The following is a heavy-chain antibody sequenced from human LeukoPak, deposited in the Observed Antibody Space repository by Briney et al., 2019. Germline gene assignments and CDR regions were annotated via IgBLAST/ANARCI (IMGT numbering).Heavy chain of an antibody. V-gene: IGHV1-2*02. D-gene: IGHD3-10*01. CDR3: ARDGRITMVRGVMSY. Sequence: ASVKVSCKVSGYTLTELSMHWVRQAPGKGLEWMGWINPNSGGTNYAQKFQGRVTMARDTSISTAYMELSRLRSDDTAVYYCARDGRITMVRGVMSYWGQGTLVTVSS. CDR1: GYTLTELS. J-gene: IGHJ4*02. CDR2: INPNSGGT.